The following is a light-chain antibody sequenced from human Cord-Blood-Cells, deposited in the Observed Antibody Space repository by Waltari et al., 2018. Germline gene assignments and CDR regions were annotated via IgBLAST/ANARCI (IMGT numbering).Light chain of an antibody. V-gene: IGKV4-1*01. CDR3: KQYNSTPLDT. J-gene: IGKJ2*01. CDR1: QSVLYISNNKNY. CDR2: WAS. Sequence: IVMTQSPDSLAVSLGERATINCKSSQSVLYISNNKNYLAWYQQNPGQPPKLLIYWASSRESGVPDRFSGRGSGKEFTRTISSLQAEDVAVYYCKQYNSTPLDTLGQGTKVEIK.